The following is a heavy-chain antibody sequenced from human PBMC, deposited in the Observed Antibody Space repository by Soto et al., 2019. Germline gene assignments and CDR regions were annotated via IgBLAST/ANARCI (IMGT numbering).Heavy chain of an antibody. CDR1: GGSISSYY. Sequence: QVQLQEWGPGLVKPSETLSITCTVSGGSISSYYWSWIRQPPGKGLEWIGYIYYSGSTNYNPSLKSRVTISVDTSKNQFSLKLSSVTAADTAVYYCARDGGITMVRGVITYNWFDPWGQGTLVTVSS. V-gene: IGHV4-59*01. J-gene: IGHJ5*02. CDR2: IYYSGST. CDR3: ARDGGITMVRGVITYNWFDP. D-gene: IGHD3-10*01.